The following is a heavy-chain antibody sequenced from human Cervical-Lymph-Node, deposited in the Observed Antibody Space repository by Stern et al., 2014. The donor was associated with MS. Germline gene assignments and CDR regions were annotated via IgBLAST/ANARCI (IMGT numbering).Heavy chain of an antibody. J-gene: IGHJ4*02. D-gene: IGHD2-8*01. CDR1: GGTFSSYT. CDR2: IIPILGIA. Sequence: QDQLVQSGAEVKKPGSSVKVSCKASGGTFSSYTISWVRQAPGQGLEWMGRIIPILGIANYAQKFQGRVTITADKSTSTAYMELSSLRSEDTAVYYCARSYCTNGVCSDYWGQGTLVTVSS. CDR3: ARSYCTNGVCSDY. V-gene: IGHV1-69*02.